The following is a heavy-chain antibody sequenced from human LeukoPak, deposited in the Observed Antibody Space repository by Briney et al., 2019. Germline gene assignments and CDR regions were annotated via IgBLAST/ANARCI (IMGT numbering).Heavy chain of an antibody. J-gene: IGHJ4*02. CDR2: IIPIFGTA. CDR1: GGTFSSYA. CDR3: AKGLVDGGDYYFDY. Sequence: ASVKVSCKASGGTFSSYAISWVRQAPGQGLEWMGGIIPIFGTANYAQKFQGRVTITADKSTSTAYMELSSLRSEDTAVYYCAKGLVDGGDYYFDYWGQGTLVTVSS. D-gene: IGHD2-21*02. V-gene: IGHV1-69*06.